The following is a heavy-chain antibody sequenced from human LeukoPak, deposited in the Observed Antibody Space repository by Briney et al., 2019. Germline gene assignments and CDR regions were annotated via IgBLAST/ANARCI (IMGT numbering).Heavy chain of an antibody. CDR1: GFTFTSYW. CDR2: IKQDESEK. CDR3: ARANYYDSSGYPYYYYYTDV. Sequence: PGGSLRLSCAASGFTFTSYWMIWVRQAPGKGLEWVANIKQDESEKYYVDSVKGRFTISRDNAKNSLYLQMNSLRAEDTAVYYCARANYYDSSGYPYYYYYTDVWGKGTTVTVSS. J-gene: IGHJ6*03. V-gene: IGHV3-7*01. D-gene: IGHD3-22*01.